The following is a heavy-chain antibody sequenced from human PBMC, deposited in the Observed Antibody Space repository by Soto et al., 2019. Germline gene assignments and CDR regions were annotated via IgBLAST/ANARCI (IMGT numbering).Heavy chain of an antibody. CDR3: ARDPTVVSPDAFDI. Sequence: ASVKVSCKASGYTFTSFGISWVRRAPGQGLEWMGWISGNDGNKNYAQKIQGRVTMTTDTSTSTAYMELRSLRSDDTAVYYCARDPTVVSPDAFDIWGQGTMVTVSS. D-gene: IGHD4-17*01. V-gene: IGHV1-18*04. CDR1: GYTFTSFG. CDR2: ISGNDGNK. J-gene: IGHJ3*02.